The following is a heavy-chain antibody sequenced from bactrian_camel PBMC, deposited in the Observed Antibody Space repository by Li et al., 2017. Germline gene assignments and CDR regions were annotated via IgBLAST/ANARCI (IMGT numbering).Heavy chain of an antibody. Sequence: VQLVESGGGLVQPGGSLRLSCVASGYDVSRGYMAWFRQAPGKEREGVAAIAGDGRTDYADSLKARFTISRDNAKSTLYLQMNNLKPEDTAMYYCAADRALDDDCYVGSLYTDFAYWGQGTQVTVS. CDR2: IAGDGRT. CDR3: AADRALDDDCYVGSLYTDFAY. J-gene: IGHJ6*01. V-gene: IGHV3S53*01. CDR1: GYDVSRGY. D-gene: IGHD3*01.